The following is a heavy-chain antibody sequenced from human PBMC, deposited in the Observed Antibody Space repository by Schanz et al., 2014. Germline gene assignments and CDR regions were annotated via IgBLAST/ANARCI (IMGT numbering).Heavy chain of an antibody. J-gene: IGHJ4*02. CDR1: GFTFSSYW. CDR2: ISGSGAST. CDR3: ARLDPYCRSGTCSRAFDF. Sequence: EVHLVESGGGVVQPGRSLRLSCAASGFTFSSYWMHWVRQVPGKGLEWVSGISGSGASTYYADSVKGRFTISRDSSKNTLFLQMNSLRTEDTAVYYCARLDPYCRSGTCSRAFDFWGQGTLVTVSS. D-gene: IGHD2-15*01. V-gene: IGHV3-21*06.